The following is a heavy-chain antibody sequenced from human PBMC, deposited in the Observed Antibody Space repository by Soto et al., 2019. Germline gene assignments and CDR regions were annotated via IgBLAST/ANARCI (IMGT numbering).Heavy chain of an antibody. CDR3: ARAGYTRGSSYFDY. J-gene: IGHJ4*02. CDR2: ISTAKGDT. Sequence: QVHLVQSAAEVKKPGASVKVSCQASGYTFTTYGLSWVRQAPGQGLEWMGWISTAKGDTNYAQKFQGRVTMTTDASTSTAYMELRSLRSDDTAVFYCARAGYTRGSSYFDYWGQGTLLTVSS. D-gene: IGHD1-1*01. CDR1: GYTFTTYG. V-gene: IGHV1-18*04.